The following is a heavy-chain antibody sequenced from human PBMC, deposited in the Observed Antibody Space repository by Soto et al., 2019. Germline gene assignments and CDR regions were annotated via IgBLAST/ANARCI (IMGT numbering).Heavy chain of an antibody. D-gene: IGHD1-1*01. CDR2: IFYDGSYK. V-gene: IGHV3-30*03. J-gene: IGHJ4*02. Sequence: QVQLAESGGGVVQPGRSLRLSCVASGFSFNTHSMHWVRQAPGKGLEWVADIFYDGSYKNYADSVKGRFAISRDNSKNPLYLQMTSLRSEDTAVYYCARDYRAGTTSLLCYYDYWGQGTLVTVSS. CDR1: GFSFNTHS. CDR3: ARDYRAGTTSLLCYYDY.